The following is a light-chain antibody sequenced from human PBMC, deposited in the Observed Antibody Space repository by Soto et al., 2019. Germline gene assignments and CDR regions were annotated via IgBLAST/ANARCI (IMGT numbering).Light chain of an antibody. CDR3: QQSNSFSLIT. J-gene: IGKJ5*01. V-gene: IGKV1-5*01. CDR2: DAS. Sequence: DIQMTQYPSSLSASLGDRFTITCMASQSISTWLAWYQQKPGKAPRLLIYDASSLESWVPSRFSGSGSGTEFTLPISSLQPDDFATYFCQQSNSFSLITVGPGTRLEIK. CDR1: QSISTW.